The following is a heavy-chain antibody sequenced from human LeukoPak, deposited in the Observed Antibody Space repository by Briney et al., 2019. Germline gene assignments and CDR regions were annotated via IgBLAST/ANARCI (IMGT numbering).Heavy chain of an antibody. J-gene: IGHJ3*02. D-gene: IGHD3-9*01. Sequence: ASVKVSCKTSGYTFTGYYIHWVRQAPGQGLEWMGWINPNSGDTNYAQNFQGRVTMTRDTSISTAYMEVSSLKASDTAMYYCARRWGTYDILTGYYRDQDAFDIWGQGTMVTVSS. V-gene: IGHV1-2*02. CDR3: ARRWGTYDILTGYYRDQDAFDI. CDR2: INPNSGDT. CDR1: GYTFTGYY.